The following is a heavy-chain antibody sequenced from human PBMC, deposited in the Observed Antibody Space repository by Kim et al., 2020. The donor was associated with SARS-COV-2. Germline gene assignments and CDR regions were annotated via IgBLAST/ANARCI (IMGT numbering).Heavy chain of an antibody. CDR1: GYTFTSYY. CDR3: ARGMVRGVIKASFDP. Sequence: ASVKVSCKASGYTFTSYYMHWVRQAPGQGLEWMGIINPSGGSTSYAQKFQGRVTMTRDTSTSTVYMELSSLRSEDTAVYYCARGMVRGVIKASFDPWGQGTLVTVSS. V-gene: IGHV1-46*01. CDR2: INPSGGST. J-gene: IGHJ5*02. D-gene: IGHD3-10*01.